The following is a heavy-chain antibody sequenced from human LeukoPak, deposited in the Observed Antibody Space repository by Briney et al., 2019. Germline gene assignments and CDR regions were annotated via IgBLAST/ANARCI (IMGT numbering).Heavy chain of an antibody. CDR1: GGSISSSSYY. V-gene: IGHV4-39*01. CDR3: AAGWRGGSCYEGVGCHYFDY. CDR2: IYYSGST. Sequence: PSETLSLTCTVSGGSISSSSYYWGWVRQPPGKGLEWIGSIYYSGSTYYNPSLKCRVTISVDTSKNQFSLKLSSVTAADTAVYYCAAGWRGGSCYEGVGCHYFDYSGQGTLVTVSS. J-gene: IGHJ4*02. D-gene: IGHD2-15*01.